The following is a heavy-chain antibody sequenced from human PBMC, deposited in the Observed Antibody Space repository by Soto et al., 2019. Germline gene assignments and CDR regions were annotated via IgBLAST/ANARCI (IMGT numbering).Heavy chain of an antibody. CDR3: ARAGRFLEWLLNYYYYYGMDV. J-gene: IGHJ6*02. Sequence: SETLSLTCSVSGDSISNNKWWSWIRQPPGKGLEWIGYIYYSGSTYYNPSLKSRVTISVDTSKNQFSLKLSSVTAADTAVYYCARAGRFLEWLLNYYYYYGMDVWGQGTTVTVSS. V-gene: IGHV4-30-4*01. CDR2: IYYSGST. CDR1: GDSISNNKW. D-gene: IGHD3-3*01.